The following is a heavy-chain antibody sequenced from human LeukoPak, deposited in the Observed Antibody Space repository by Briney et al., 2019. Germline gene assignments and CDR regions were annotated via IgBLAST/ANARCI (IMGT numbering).Heavy chain of an antibody. CDR1: GFTFSDFA. D-gene: IGHD4-23*01. J-gene: IGHJ4*02. Sequence: GGSLRLSCAASGFTFSDFAMHWVRQAPGKGLEWVAVISFDSIHKYYGDSVRGRFTISRDNSKNTLYLEMNSLRAEDTAVYYCARIRRWFDYWGQGTLVTVSS. CDR2: ISFDSIHK. V-gene: IGHV3-30*04. CDR3: ARIRRWFDY.